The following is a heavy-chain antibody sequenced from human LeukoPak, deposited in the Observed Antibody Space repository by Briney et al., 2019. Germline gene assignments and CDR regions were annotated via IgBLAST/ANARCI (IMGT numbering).Heavy chain of an antibody. CDR3: ARGRATVTTHWLDP. CDR2: MNPNSGNI. V-gene: IGHV1-8*03. CDR1: GYTFTSYD. Sequence: ASVKVSCKASGYTFTSYDINWVRQATGHGLEWMGWMNPNSGNIAYAQTFQGRVTITRNTSINTAYMELSSLTSEDTAMYYCARGRATVTTHWLDPWGQGAPVAVSS. J-gene: IGHJ5*02. D-gene: IGHD4-11*01.